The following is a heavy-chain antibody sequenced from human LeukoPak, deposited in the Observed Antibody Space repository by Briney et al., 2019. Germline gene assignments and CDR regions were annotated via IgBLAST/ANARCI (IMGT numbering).Heavy chain of an antibody. D-gene: IGHD5-24*01. V-gene: IGHV4-39*01. CDR3: ARHRTRDGSTSFDY. J-gene: IGHJ4*02. Sequence: PSETLSLTCTVSGGSISSSSYYWGWVRQPPGKGLEWVGSIYYSGNTYYNPSLKSRVTISVDTSKNQFSLKLSSVTAADPAVYYCARHRTRDGSTSFDYWGQGTLVTVSS. CDR1: GGSISSSSYY. CDR2: IYYSGNT.